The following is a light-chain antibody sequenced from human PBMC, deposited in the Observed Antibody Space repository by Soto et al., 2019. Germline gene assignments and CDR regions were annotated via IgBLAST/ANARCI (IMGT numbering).Light chain of an antibody. Sequence: DIQMTQSPSSLSASVGDRVSITCRASQSISSYLNWYQQKPGKAPKLLIYAASTLQSGVPSRFSGSGSGTDFTLTISSLQPEDLGTYFCQQSYSSPRVTFGQGTRLEIK. CDR1: QSISSY. CDR2: AAS. J-gene: IGKJ5*01. CDR3: QQSYSSPRVT. V-gene: IGKV1-39*01.